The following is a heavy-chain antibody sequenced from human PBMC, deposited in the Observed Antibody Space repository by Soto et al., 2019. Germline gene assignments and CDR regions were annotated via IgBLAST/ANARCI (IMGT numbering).Heavy chain of an antibody. CDR2: ISAYNGNT. CDR3: ARTSGYSSTDNWFDP. D-gene: IGHD6-13*01. CDR1: GYTFTSYG. J-gene: IGHJ5*02. Sequence: QVQLVQSGAEVKKPGASVKVSCKASGYTFTSYGIIWVRQSPGQGLEWMGWISAYNGNTNNAQKFQDRVAVTTDTSTSTAYMELMNLRSDDTAVYYCARTSGYSSTDNWFDPWGQGTLVTVSS. V-gene: IGHV1-18*01.